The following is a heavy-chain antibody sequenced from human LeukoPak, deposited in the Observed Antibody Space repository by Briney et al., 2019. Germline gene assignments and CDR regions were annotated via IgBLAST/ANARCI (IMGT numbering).Heavy chain of an antibody. D-gene: IGHD3-3*01. V-gene: IGHV4-59*01. CDR3: ARLDSVRPVYDFWSGYSYYFDY. Sequence: PSETLSLTCTVSGGSISSYYWSWIRQPPGKGLEWIGYIYYSGSTNYNPFLKSRVTISVDTSKNQFSLKLSSVTAADTAVYYCARLDSVRPVYDFWSGYSYYFDYWGQGTLVTVSS. J-gene: IGHJ4*02. CDR1: GGSISSYY. CDR2: IYYSGST.